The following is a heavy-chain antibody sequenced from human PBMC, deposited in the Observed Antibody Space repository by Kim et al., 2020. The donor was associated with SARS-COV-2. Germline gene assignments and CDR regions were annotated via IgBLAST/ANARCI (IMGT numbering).Heavy chain of an antibody. CDR3: ARHLGYCSSTSCSNWFDP. D-gene: IGHD2-2*01. CDR2: IYYSGST. CDR1: GGSISSYY. Sequence: SETLSLTCTVSGGSISSYYWSWIRQPPGKGLEWIGYIYYSGSTNYNPSLKSRVTISVDTSKNQFSLKLSSVTAADTAVYYCARHLGYCSSTSCSNWFDPWGQGTLVTVSS. V-gene: IGHV4-59*08. J-gene: IGHJ5*02.